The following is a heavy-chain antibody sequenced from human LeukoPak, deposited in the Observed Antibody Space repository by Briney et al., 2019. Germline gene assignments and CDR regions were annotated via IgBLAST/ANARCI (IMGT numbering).Heavy chain of an antibody. CDR3: ARGRITMVRGVTDY. CDR2: ISSSSSYI. D-gene: IGHD3-10*01. Sequence: PGGSLRLSCAASGFTFSSYSMNWVRQAPGKGLEWVSSISSSSSYIYYADSVKGRFTISRDNAKNSLYLQMNSLRAEDTAVYYCARGRITMVRGVTDYWGQGTLVTVSS. J-gene: IGHJ4*02. V-gene: IGHV3-21*01. CDR1: GFTFSSYS.